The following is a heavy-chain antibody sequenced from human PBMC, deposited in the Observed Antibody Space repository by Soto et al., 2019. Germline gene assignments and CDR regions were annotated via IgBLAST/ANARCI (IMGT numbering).Heavy chain of an antibody. J-gene: IGHJ6*02. V-gene: IGHV6-1*01. CDR3: SRDRAVAGTYYYGMDV. CDR2: TYYRSKWFN. CDR1: GDSVSSNSAA. D-gene: IGHD6-19*01. Sequence: PSQTLSLTCAISGDSVSSNSAAWNWIRQSPSRGLEWLGRTYYRSKWFNDYAVSVKSRITINPDTSKNQFSLQLNSVTPEDTAVYYCSRDRAVAGTYYYGMDVWGQGTTVTVSS.